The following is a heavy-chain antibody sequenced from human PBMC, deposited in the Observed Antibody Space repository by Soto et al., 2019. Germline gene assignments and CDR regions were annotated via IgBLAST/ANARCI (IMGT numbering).Heavy chain of an antibody. V-gene: IGHV3-33*01. CDR3: ASSRSGSGSFDY. CDR2: IWDGGSNK. CDR1: GFTFSSYG. Sequence: QVQLVESGGGVVQPGRSLRLSCAASGFTFSSYGMHWVRQAPGKGLEWVAVIWDGGSNKYYADSVKGRFTISTDNSKNTLYLQMNSLRAEDTAVYYCASSRSGSGSFDYWGPGTLVTVSS. J-gene: IGHJ4*02. D-gene: IGHD3-10*01.